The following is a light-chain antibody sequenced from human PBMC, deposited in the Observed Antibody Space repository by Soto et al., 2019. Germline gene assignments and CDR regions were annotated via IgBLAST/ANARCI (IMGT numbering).Light chain of an antibody. V-gene: IGLV2-14*01. CDR2: DVS. CDR1: SSDIGKYNY. J-gene: IGLJ2*01. Sequence: QSALTQPASVSGSPGQSITISCTGTSSDIGKYNYVSWYQQHPDKAPKLMIYDVSNRPSGVSNRFSGSKSGDTASLTISGLQAEDEADYYCSSYTSSSTVIFGGGTKLTVL. CDR3: SSYTSSSTVI.